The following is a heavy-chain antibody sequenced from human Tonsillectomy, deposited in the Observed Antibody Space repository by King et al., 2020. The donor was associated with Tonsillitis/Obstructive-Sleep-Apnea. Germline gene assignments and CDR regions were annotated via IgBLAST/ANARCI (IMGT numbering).Heavy chain of an antibody. J-gene: IGHJ4*02. CDR1: GGSISSYY. CDR3: ARGDIAEPFDY. CDR2: IYYSGST. D-gene: IGHD5-12*01. V-gene: IGHV4-59*01. Sequence: QLQESGPGLVKPSETLSLTCTVSGGSISSYYWSWIRQPPGKGLEWIGYIYYSGSTNYNPSLKSRVTISVDTSKNQFSLKLSSVTAADTAVYYCARGDIAEPFDYWGQGTLVTVSS.